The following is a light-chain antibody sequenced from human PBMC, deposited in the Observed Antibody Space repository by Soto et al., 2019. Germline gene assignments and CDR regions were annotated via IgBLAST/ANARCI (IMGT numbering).Light chain of an antibody. V-gene: IGKV3-11*01. CDR1: ESVGTC. CDR3: QYRTNLPRT. Sequence: EVVLTQSPVTLSLSPGERATLSSRASESVGTCLAWYQQKPGQAPRLIIYDTSNRATGIPARFSGTGSGTDFALTISSVEPEDFAVYFCQYRTNLPRTFGQGTKLDI. CDR2: DTS. J-gene: IGKJ2*01.